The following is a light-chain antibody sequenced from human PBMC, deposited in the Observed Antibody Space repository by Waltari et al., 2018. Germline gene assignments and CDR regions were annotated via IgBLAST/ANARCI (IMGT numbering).Light chain of an antibody. CDR1: KLSFIN. CDR2: EDT. CDR3: QVWDHDSDRGV. J-gene: IGLJ3*02. V-gene: IGLV3-21*02. Sequence: YVLTQPPSVSVAPGQTAMITCGGSKLSFINVHWYQRKPGLAPVLVGYEDTDRLSVIPERFSGSKSGNTATLTISRVEVGDEGDYYCQVWDHDSDRGVFGGGTNLTVL.